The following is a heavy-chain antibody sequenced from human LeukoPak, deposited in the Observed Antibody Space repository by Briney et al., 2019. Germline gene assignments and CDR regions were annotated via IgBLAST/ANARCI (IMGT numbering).Heavy chain of an antibody. J-gene: IGHJ4*02. D-gene: IGHD3-22*01. V-gene: IGHV3-23*01. CDR2: ITTSDGNT. Sequence: GGSLRLSCAASGFTFSSYTMSWVRQAPGKGLEWVSTITTSDGNTYYADSVKGRFTVSRDNSKNTLFLQMNSLRAEDTALYYCAKVGYYDSSGYYFLDSSHYYFDYWGQGTLVTVSS. CDR1: GFTFSSYT. CDR3: AKVGYYDSSGYYFLDSSHYYFDY.